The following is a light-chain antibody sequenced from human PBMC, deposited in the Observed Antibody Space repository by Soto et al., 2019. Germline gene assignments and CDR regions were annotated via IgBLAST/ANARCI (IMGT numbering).Light chain of an antibody. V-gene: IGKV3-15*01. CDR2: GAS. CDR3: QQYDNWPLLT. J-gene: IGKJ4*01. Sequence: EIVMTQSPATLSVSPGERATLSCRASQSVASSLAWYQQRPGQAPRLLIYGASTRATGIPARFSGSGSGTEFTLTISSLQSEDFAVNYCQQYDNWPLLTFGGGTKVEIK. CDR1: QSVASS.